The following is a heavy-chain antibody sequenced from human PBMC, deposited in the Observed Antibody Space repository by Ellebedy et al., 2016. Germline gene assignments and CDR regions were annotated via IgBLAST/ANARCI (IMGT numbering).Heavy chain of an antibody. J-gene: IGHJ5*01. V-gene: IGHV4-34*01. CDR2: INHSGST. CDR3: VGHDKHSSGFIDS. Sequence: SETLSLXXAVYGGSFSGYYWSWIRQPPGKGLEWIGEINHSGSTNYNPSLKSRVTISVDTSKNQFSLRLTSVTAADTAVYHCVGHDKHSSGFIDSWGQGILVTVSS. D-gene: IGHD6-19*01. CDR1: GGSFSGYY.